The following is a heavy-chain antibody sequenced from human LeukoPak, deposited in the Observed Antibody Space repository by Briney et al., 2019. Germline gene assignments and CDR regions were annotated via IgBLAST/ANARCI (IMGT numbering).Heavy chain of an antibody. D-gene: IGHD3-22*01. CDR3: ARGYCGSSGSSDY. J-gene: IGHJ4*02. CDR1: GFRFSNFA. V-gene: IGHV3-11*01. Sequence: GGSLRLSCAASGFRFSNFAMSWVRQAPGKGLEWVSYISSSGSTIYYADSVKGRFTISRDNAKNSLYLQMNSLRAEDTAVYYCARGYCGSSGSSDYWGQGTLVTVSS. CDR2: ISSSGSTI.